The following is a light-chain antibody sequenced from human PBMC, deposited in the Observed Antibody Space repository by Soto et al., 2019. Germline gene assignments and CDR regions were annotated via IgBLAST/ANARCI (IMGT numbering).Light chain of an antibody. J-gene: IGLJ2*01. Sequence: QSVLTQPPSVSGAPGQRVTISCTVSGSTFGAGSDVHWYQQVPGTAPKLLISYNTNRPSGVPDRFSGSKSGTSASLAISGLQPEDEADYYCQCYDSSLTVLFGGGTKPTVL. CDR2: YNT. CDR1: GSTFGAGSD. V-gene: IGLV1-40*01. CDR3: QCYDSSLTVL.